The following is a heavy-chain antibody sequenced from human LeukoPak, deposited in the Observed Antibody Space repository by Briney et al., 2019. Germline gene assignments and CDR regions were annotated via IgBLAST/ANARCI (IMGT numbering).Heavy chain of an antibody. CDR3: ARHSPKGIDDAFDI. CDR1: GGSISSYY. J-gene: IGHJ3*02. CDR2: IYYSGST. V-gene: IGHV4-59*08. Sequence: PSETLSLTCTVSGGSISSYYWSWIRQPPGKGLEWIGYIYYSGSTNYNPSLKSRVTISVDTSKNQFSLKLSSVTAADTAVYYCARHSPKGIDDAFDIWGQGTMVTVSS.